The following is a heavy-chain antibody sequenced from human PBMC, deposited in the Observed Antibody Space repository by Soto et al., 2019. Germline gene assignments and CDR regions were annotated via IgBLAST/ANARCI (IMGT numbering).Heavy chain of an antibody. Sequence: QITLKESGPTLVKPTQTLTLTCTFSGFSLSTSGVGVAWIRQPPGNALEWLALIYWNDDKHYSPSLKSRITITKDTSKNQVVLTMTNMDPVDTATYYCAHRRVYSYVHLGNWFDPWGQGTLVTVSS. V-gene: IGHV2-5*01. CDR1: GFSLSTSGVG. CDR2: IYWNDDK. CDR3: AHRRVYSYVHLGNWFDP. J-gene: IGHJ5*02. D-gene: IGHD5-18*01.